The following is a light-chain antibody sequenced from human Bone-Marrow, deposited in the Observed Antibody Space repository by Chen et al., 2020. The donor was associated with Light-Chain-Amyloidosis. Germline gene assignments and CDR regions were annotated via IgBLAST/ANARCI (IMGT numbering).Light chain of an antibody. CDR1: SSDIGSSDS. Sequence: QSALTQPASVSGSPGQSITISCTGSSSDIGSSDSVSWYQKHPGKAPKLMIYDVRNRPSGVSDRFSGSKSGNTASLTISGLQAEAEADYYCSSSTAATSLGGLFGAGTKLTVL. CDR3: SSSTAATSLGGL. J-gene: IGLJ2*01. CDR2: DVR. V-gene: IGLV2-14*03.